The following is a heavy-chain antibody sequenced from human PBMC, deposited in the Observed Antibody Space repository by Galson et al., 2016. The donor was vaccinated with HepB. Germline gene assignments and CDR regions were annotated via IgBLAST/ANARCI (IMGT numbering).Heavy chain of an antibody. Sequence: SCKASGYTFTNFPLNWVRQAPGQRLEWMGWINTGNGDTRYSQSFQGRATITRDTSASTAYMELNTLTSEDTAVYYCVRDPVRGWAPFDYWGQGTLVTVSS. CDR1: GYTFTNFP. CDR2: INTGNGDT. J-gene: IGHJ4*02. D-gene: IGHD6-19*01. CDR3: VRDPVRGWAPFDY. V-gene: IGHV1-3*04.